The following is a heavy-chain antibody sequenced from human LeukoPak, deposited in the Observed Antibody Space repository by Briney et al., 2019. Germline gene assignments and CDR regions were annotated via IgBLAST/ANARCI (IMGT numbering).Heavy chain of an antibody. D-gene: IGHD5-18*01. Sequence: PGGSLRLSCEVSGLTFSSSWMDWVRQAPGKGLEWVASINPEGSEKYSADSVKGRFTISRDNAKNSLYLQMDSLRVEDTAFYYCARDLAYSRLDYWGQGMLVTVSS. CDR3: ARDLAYSRLDY. V-gene: IGHV3-7*01. CDR2: INPEGSEK. CDR1: GLTFSSSW. J-gene: IGHJ4*02.